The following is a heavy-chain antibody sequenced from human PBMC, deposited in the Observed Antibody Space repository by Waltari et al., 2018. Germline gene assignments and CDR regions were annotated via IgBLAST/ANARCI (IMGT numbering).Heavy chain of an antibody. CDR2: IYYSGST. CDR1: GGSISSYY. CDR3: ARVVKDGYNSVLDY. V-gene: IGHV4-59*01. D-gene: IGHD5-12*01. J-gene: IGHJ4*02. Sequence: QVQLQESGPGLVKPSETLSLTCTVSGGSISSYYWSWIRQPPGKGLEWIGYIYYSGSTNYNPSLKSRVTISVDTSKNQFSLKLSSVTAADTAVYYCARVVKDGYNSVLDYWGQGTLVTVSS.